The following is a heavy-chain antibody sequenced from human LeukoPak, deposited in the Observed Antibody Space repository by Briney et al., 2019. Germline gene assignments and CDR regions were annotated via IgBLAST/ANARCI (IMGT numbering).Heavy chain of an antibody. V-gene: IGHV1-18*01. J-gene: IGHJ3*02. D-gene: IGHD2-2*01. CDR1: GYTFTSYG. Sequence: ASVKVSCKASGYTFTSYGISWVRQAPGQGLERMGWISAYNGNTNYAQKLQGRVTMTTDTSTSTAYMELRSLRSDDTAVYYCARDVVVPAADDAFDIWGQGTMVTVSS. CDR2: ISAYNGNT. CDR3: ARDVVVPAADDAFDI.